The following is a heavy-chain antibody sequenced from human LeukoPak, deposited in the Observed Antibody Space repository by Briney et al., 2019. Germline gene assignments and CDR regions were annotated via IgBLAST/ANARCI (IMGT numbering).Heavy chain of an antibody. CDR3: AKYQRGNYMPYHMDV. CDR1: GFTFSSYA. Sequence: GGSLRLSCAASGFTFSSYAMSWVRQAPGKGLEWVSGISGSDSNTNYADSVKGRFSISRDNSKNTLYLQMNSLRAEDTAIYYCAKYQRGNYMPYHMDVWGKGTTVTVSS. D-gene: IGHD1-7*01. J-gene: IGHJ6*03. CDR2: ISGSDSNT. V-gene: IGHV3-23*01.